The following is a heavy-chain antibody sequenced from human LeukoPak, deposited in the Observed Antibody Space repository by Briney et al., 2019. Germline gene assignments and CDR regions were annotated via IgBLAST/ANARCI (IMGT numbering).Heavy chain of an antibody. CDR1: GYTFTSYG. CDR3: ARAKTTVTTLYYHYYYYMDV. CDR2: MNPNSGNT. D-gene: IGHD4-17*01. J-gene: IGHJ6*03. Sequence: APVKVSCKASGYTFTSYGINWVRQATGQGLEWMGWMNPNSGNTGYAQKFQGRVTMTRNTSISTAYMELSSLRSEDTAVYYCARAKTTVTTLYYHYYYYMDVWGKGTTVTVSS. V-gene: IGHV1-8*01.